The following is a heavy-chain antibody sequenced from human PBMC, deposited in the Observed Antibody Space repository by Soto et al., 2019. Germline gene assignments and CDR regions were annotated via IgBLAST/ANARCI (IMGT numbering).Heavy chain of an antibody. Sequence: SETLSLTCTVSGGSISSYYWSWIRQPPGKGLEWIGYIYYSGSTNYNPSLKSRVTISVDTSKNQFSLKLSSVTAADTAVYYCARHGSWGSKYYYYYMDVWAKRTTVTVSS. CDR2: IYYSGST. D-gene: IGHD3-16*01. CDR3: ARHGSWGSKYYYYYMDV. J-gene: IGHJ6*03. CDR1: GGSISSYY. V-gene: IGHV4-59*08.